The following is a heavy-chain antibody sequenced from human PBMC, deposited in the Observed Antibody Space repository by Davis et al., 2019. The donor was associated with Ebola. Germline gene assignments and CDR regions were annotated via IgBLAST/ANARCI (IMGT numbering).Heavy chain of an antibody. CDR3: VKRTSGSSGWDY. Sequence: PGGSLRLSCAASGFSFSSYWMHWVRQAPGKGLVWVSRIKSDGSTISYADSVKGRFTISRDNAKNTLYLQMNSLRVEDTATYYCVKRTSGSSGWDYWGQGTLVTVSS. V-gene: IGHV3-74*01. D-gene: IGHD6-6*01. CDR2: IKSDGSTI. CDR1: GFSFSSYW. J-gene: IGHJ4*02.